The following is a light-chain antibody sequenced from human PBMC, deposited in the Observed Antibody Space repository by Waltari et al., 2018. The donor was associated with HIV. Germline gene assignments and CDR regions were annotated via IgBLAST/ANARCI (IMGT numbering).Light chain of an antibody. V-gene: IGKV1-9*01. CDR3: QQLNNYPRT. CDR1: QGISSS. Sequence: DIQLTQSPSFVSASIGDRVTVTCRASQGISSSLAWYQQKPRKAPKLLIYSASTLQSGVPSRFSGSGSGTEFTLTISGLQAEDFATYFCQQLNNYPRTFGQGTKVEVK. CDR2: SAS. J-gene: IGKJ1*01.